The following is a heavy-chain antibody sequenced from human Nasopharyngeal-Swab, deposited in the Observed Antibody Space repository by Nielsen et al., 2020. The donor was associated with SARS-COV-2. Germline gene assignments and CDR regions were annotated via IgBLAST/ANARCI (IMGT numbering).Heavy chain of an antibody. CDR2: IYLADSDS. CDR1: GYIFTSYW. CDR3: VRRAFSASYFYFDY. D-gene: IGHD1-26*01. V-gene: IGHV5-51*01. Sequence: GGSLRLSCKGSGYIFTSYWIGWVRQMPGKGLEWMGIIYLADSDSRYSLSFQGQVSISVDKSISTAYLQWNTLKASDTAIYYCVRRAFSASYFYFDYWGPGTLVTVSS. J-gene: IGHJ4*02.